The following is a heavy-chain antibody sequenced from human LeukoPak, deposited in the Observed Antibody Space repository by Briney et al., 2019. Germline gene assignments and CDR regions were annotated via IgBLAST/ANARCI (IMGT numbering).Heavy chain of an antibody. CDR3: IAMEVLRYFGWLFPLDY. J-gene: IGHJ4*02. CDR1: GFTFSNAW. Sequence: PGGSLRLSCAASGFTFSNAWMSWVRQAPGKGLEWVGRIISKTDGGTTDYAAPVKSRFTISRDDSKNTLYLQMNSLKTEDTAVYYCIAMEVLRYFGWLFPLDYWGQGTLVTVSS. D-gene: IGHD3-9*01. CDR2: IISKTDGGTT. V-gene: IGHV3-15*01.